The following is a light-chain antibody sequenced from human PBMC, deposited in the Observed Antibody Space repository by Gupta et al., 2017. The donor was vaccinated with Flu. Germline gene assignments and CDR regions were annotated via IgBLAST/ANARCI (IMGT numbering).Light chain of an antibody. Sequence: QSVMTQPPSASGTPGQRVAISCSGSSSNIGSNTLNWYQQPPGTAPKLLIYSKNQRPSGVPDRFSGSKSGTSASLAISGLQSDDEADYYCATWDDSLNGVVFGGGTKLTVL. CDR1: SSNIGSNT. CDR3: ATWDDSLNGVV. V-gene: IGLV1-44*01. CDR2: SKN. J-gene: IGLJ3*02.